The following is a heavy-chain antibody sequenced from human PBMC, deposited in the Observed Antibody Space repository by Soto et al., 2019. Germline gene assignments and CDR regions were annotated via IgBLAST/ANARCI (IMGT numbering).Heavy chain of an antibody. J-gene: IGHJ5*02. CDR3: ASSEPIDIVVVPAAIGWFDP. Sequence: PSETLSLTCAVYGGSFSGYYWSWIRQPPGKGLEWIGEINHSGSTNYNPSLKSRVTISVDTSKNQFSLKLSSVTAADTAVYYCASSEPIDIVVVPAAIGWFDPWGQGTLVTVSS. V-gene: IGHV4-34*01. D-gene: IGHD2-2*02. CDR1: GGSFSGYY. CDR2: INHSGST.